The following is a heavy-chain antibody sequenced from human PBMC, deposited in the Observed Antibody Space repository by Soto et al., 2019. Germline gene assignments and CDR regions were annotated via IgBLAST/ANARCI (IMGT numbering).Heavy chain of an antibody. CDR1: GFTFSSYS. CDR3: ARDRVGVVLPNYMDV. V-gene: IGHV3-21*01. D-gene: IGHD1-7*01. Sequence: GGSLRLSCAASGFTFSSYSMNWVRQAPGKGLEWVSSISSSSSYIYYADSVKGRFTISRDNAKNSLYLQMNSLGAEDTAVYYCARDRVGVVLPNYMDVWGKGTTVTVSS. J-gene: IGHJ6*03. CDR2: ISSSSSYI.